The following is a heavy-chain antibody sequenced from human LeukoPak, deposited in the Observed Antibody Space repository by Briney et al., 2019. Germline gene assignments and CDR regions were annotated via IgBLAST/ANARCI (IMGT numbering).Heavy chain of an antibody. CDR3: ARVGENYYDFYY. V-gene: IGHV1-46*01. D-gene: IGHD1-26*01. J-gene: IGHJ4*02. CDR1: GYTFTSFY. CDR2: FNPSGSST. Sequence: ASVKVSCKASGYTFTSFYMHWVRQAPGQGLEWMGIFNPSGSSTTYAQKFQGRVTMTRDTSTSIVYMELSSLGSEDTAVYYCARVGENYYDFYYWGQGTLVTVSS.